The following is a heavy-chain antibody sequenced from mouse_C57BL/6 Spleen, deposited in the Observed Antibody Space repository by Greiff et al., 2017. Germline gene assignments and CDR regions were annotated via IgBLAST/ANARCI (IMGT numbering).Heavy chain of an antibody. D-gene: IGHD2-4*01. J-gene: IGHJ4*01. CDR1: GYTFTSYW. Sequence: VQLQQPGTELVKPGASVKLSCKASGYTFTSYWMHWVKQRPGQGLEWIGNINPSNGGTNYNEKFKSKATLTVDKSSSTAYMLLGSLTSEDAAVYYCAREGAYYYDGAMDDWGQGTTVTVSS. CDR3: AREGAYYYDGAMDD. V-gene: IGHV1-53*01. CDR2: INPSNGGT.